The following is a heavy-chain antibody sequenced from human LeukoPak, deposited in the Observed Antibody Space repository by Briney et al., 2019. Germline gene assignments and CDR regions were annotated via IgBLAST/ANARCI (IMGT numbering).Heavy chain of an antibody. Sequence: SETLSLTCTVSGGSISSYYWSWIRQPPGKGLEWIGYIYYSGSTNYNPSLKSRVTISVDTSKSQFSLKLSSVTAADTAVYYCARQGPSAVVTPFDYWGQGTLVTVSS. CDR2: IYYSGST. CDR3: ARQGPSAVVTPFDY. CDR1: GGSISSYY. V-gene: IGHV4-59*08. J-gene: IGHJ4*02. D-gene: IGHD4-23*01.